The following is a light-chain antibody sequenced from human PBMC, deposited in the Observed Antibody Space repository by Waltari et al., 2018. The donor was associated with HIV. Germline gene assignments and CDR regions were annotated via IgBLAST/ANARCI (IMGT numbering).Light chain of an antibody. Sequence: ETTLTQAPAFLSATPADTFNISCKASQDIDDDMNWYQQKPVEAAIFLIKAATSLVPGTPTRFSRSGYGTDFTLTINNIESEDAAYYFGLQHDNFLGPLGQGTKVEIK. CDR2: AAT. CDR1: QDIDDD. CDR3: LQHDNFLGP. J-gene: IGKJ1*01. V-gene: IGKV5-2*01.